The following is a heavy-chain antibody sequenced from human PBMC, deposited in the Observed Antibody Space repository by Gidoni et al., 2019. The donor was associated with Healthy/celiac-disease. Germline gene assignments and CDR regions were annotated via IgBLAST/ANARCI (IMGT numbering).Heavy chain of an antibody. Sequence: EVQLLESGGGLVQPGGSLRTSCAASGFTFSSYAMSWVRQAPGKGLEWVSAISGSGGSTYYADSVKGRFTISRDNSKNTLYLQMNSLRAEDTAVYYCAKKFRGSSSGHNWFDPWGQGTLVTVSS. CDR3: AKKFRGSSSGHNWFDP. CDR2: ISGSGGST. J-gene: IGHJ5*02. D-gene: IGHD6-6*01. CDR1: GFTFSSYA. V-gene: IGHV3-23*01.